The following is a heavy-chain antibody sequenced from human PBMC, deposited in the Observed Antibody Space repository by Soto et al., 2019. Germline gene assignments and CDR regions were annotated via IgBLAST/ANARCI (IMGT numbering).Heavy chain of an antibody. CDR2: ISDDGSNK. V-gene: IGHV3-30*18. Sequence: VQLVESGGGVVQPGRSLRLSCAASGFTFSSYGIHWVRQAPGKGLEWVAVISDDGSNKNYADSVKGRVTVSRDNSKNTLYLQMNSLRAEDTAVYYCAKDAWEGYCANGVCYGDYWGQGTLVTVSS. D-gene: IGHD2-8*01. CDR1: GFTFSSYG. CDR3: AKDAWEGYCANGVCYGDY. J-gene: IGHJ4*02.